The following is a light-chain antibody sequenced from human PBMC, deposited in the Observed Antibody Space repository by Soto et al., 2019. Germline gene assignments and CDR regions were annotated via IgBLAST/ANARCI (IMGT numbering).Light chain of an antibody. V-gene: IGKV3-15*01. Sequence: EIVLRQFPATLSLSPGERATLSCRASQSVSSNLAWYQQKPGQSPRLLIYGASTRATGIPARFSGSGSGTEFTLTISSLQSEDFAVYYCQQCNNWPLTFGQGTKVDIK. CDR3: QQCNNWPLT. J-gene: IGKJ1*01. CDR1: QSVSSN. CDR2: GAS.